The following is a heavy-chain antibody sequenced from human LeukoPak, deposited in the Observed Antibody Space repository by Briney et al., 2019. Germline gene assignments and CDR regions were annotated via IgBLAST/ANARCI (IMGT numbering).Heavy chain of an antibody. Sequence: ASVKVSCKASGGTFSSYTISWVRQAPGQGLEWMGWISAYNGSTNYAQKLQDRVTMTTDTSTSTAYMELRSLRSDDTAVYYCARERGVVVAATPYFDYWGQGTLVTVSS. D-gene: IGHD2-15*01. CDR2: ISAYNGST. V-gene: IGHV1-18*01. CDR3: ARERGVVVAATPYFDY. CDR1: GGTFSSYT. J-gene: IGHJ4*02.